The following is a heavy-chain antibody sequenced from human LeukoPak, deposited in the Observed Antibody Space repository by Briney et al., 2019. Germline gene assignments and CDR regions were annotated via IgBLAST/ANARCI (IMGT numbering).Heavy chain of an antibody. V-gene: IGHV3-74*01. J-gene: IGHJ4*02. CDR3: ARGRPHGNDY. D-gene: IGHD4-23*01. CDR1: GFTFSSYS. Sequence: TGGSLRPSCAASGFTFSSYSMNWVRQAPGKGLVWVSRIASDGSSTTYADSVKGRFSISRDNAKNTLYLQMNSLRVEDTAVYYCARGRPHGNDYWGQGTLVTVSS. CDR2: IASDGSST.